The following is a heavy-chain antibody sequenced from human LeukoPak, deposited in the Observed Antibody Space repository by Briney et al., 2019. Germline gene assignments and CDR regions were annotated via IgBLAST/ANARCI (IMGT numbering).Heavy chain of an antibody. V-gene: IGHV3-23*01. D-gene: IGHD2-21*02. CDR1: GFTFSTYN. J-gene: IGHJ6*03. CDR2: ISGSGGST. CDR3: AKSNPSDIRLNYYYMDV. Sequence: GGSLRLSCAASGFTFSTYNMNWVRQAPGKGLEWVSAISGSGGSTYYADSVKGRFTISRDNSKNTLYLQMNSLRAEDTAVYYCAKSNPSDIRLNYYYMDVWGKGTTVTISS.